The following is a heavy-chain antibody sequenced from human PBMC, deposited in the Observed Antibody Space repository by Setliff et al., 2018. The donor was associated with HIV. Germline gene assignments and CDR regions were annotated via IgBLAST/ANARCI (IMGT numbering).Heavy chain of an antibody. D-gene: IGHD7-27*01. Sequence: KVSCKASGYTFTSFGINWVRQAPGQGLEWMGWISANNGNTNYAQRLHDRVTMTTDTSTSTVYMELRNLRSDDTAVYYCARGGTGRPRPIDYWGQGTLVTVSS. CDR3: ARGGTGRPRPIDY. V-gene: IGHV1-18*01. CDR1: GYTFTSFG. J-gene: IGHJ4*02. CDR2: ISANNGNT.